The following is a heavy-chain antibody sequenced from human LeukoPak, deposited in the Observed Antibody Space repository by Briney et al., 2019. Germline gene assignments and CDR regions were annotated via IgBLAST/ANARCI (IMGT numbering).Heavy chain of an antibody. V-gene: IGHV3-21*04. D-gene: IGHD5-18*01. CDR1: GFTFSDYY. J-gene: IGHJ4*02. CDR3: ARPLRLLYYFDY. Sequence: GGSLRLSCAASGFTFSDYYMSWVRQAPGKGLEWVSSISSSSSYIYYADSVKGRFTISRDNAKNSLYLQMNSLRAEDTAVYYCARPLRLLYYFDYWGQGTLVTVSS. CDR2: ISSSSSYI.